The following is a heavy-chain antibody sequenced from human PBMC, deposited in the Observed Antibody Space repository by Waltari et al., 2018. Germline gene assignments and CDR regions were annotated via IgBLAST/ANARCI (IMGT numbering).Heavy chain of an antibody. Sequence: QVQLQESGPGLVKPSETLSLTSTVSDYSIASGYFWGWIRQPPGGGLEWIGSVYHSGVSYYKSSLRSRVTMSVDTSKNQFSLYLSSVTAADTAVYYCARDPSDILTGSGYYFDFWGQGALVTVSS. CDR3: ARDPSDILTGSGYYFDF. CDR1: DYSIASGYF. V-gene: IGHV4-38-2*02. CDR2: VYHSGVS. D-gene: IGHD3-9*01. J-gene: IGHJ4*02.